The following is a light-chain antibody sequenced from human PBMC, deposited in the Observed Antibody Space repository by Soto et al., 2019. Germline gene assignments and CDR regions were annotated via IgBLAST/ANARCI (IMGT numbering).Light chain of an antibody. J-gene: IGLJ2*01. CDR2: DVS. V-gene: IGLV2-14*01. Sequence: QSALTQPASVSGSPGQSITISCTGTSSDVGGYNYVSWYQQHPGKAPKLMIYDVSNRPSGGSNRFSGTQSGNTASLTISGLEAEDEPDYYCSSYTCGSTYVVFGEGTKLTVL. CDR1: SSDVGGYNY. CDR3: SSYTCGSTYVV.